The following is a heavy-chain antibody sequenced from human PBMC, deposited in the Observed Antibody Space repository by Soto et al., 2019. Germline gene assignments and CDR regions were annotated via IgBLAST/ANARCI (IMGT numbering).Heavy chain of an antibody. Sequence: ASEPLSLTCTVSGGSISSSSYYWGWIRQPPGKGLEWIGSIYYSGSTYYNPSLKSRVTISVDTSKNQFSLKLSSVTAADTAVYYCAKCSSDYYYDGMDVWGQGTPVS. CDR1: GGSISSSSYY. CDR2: IYYSGST. D-gene: IGHD6-6*01. J-gene: IGHJ6*02. V-gene: IGHV4-39*01. CDR3: AKCSSDYYYDGMDV.